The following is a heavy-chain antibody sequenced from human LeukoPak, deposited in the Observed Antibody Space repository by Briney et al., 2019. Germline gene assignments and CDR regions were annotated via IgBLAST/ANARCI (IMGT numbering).Heavy chain of an antibody. CDR1: GFTFSAAW. CDR3: TTFDDY. CDR2: LKSITDGGTA. J-gene: IGHJ4*02. V-gene: IGHV3-15*01. Sequence: GGSPRLSCAASGFTFSAAWMSWVRQAPGKGLEWVGRLKSITDGGTADYAAPVKGRFTISRDDSKNTLYLQMNSLKTEDTAVYYCTTFDDYWGQGTLVTVSS.